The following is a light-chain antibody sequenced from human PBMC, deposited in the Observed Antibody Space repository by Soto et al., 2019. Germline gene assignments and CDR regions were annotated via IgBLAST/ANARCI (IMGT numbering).Light chain of an antibody. V-gene: IGKV3-20*01. CDR1: QSVSSSY. CDR2: GAS. J-gene: IGKJ1*01. CDR3: QQYGSSPRT. Sequence: IVLTQSPGTLSLSPGERATLSCRASQSVSSSYLAWYQQKPGQAPRLLIYGASSRATGIPDRFSGIGSGTDFTLTISRLEPEDFAVYYCQQYGSSPRTFGQGTKVDI.